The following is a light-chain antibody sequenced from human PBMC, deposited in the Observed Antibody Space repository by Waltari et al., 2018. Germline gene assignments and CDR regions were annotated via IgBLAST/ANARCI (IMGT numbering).Light chain of an antibody. J-gene: IGKJ3*01. CDR1: QSVGSN. V-gene: IGKV3-15*01. Sequence: IVMTQSPATLSLSPGERATLSCRASQSVGSNLAWYQQKPGQAPRLLIYGASSRATGIPPRFRGDGSGTDFTFTISGLQSEDFAVYYCQQYSDWPPLTFGPGTKVEIK. CDR3: QQYSDWPPLT. CDR2: GAS.